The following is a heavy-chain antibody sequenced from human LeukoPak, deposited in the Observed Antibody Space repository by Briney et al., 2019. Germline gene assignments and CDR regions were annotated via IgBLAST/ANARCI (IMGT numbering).Heavy chain of an antibody. CDR1: GGSISSSSYY. V-gene: IGHV4-39*01. CDR3: ASTTETYYDILTGYSTAPFDY. D-gene: IGHD3-9*01. CDR2: IYYSGST. Sequence: SETLSLTCTVSGGSISSSSYYWGWIRQPPGKGLEWIGSIYYSGSTYYNPSLKSRVTISVDTSKNQFSLKLSSVTAADTAVYYCASTTETYYDILTGYSTAPFDYWGQGTLVTVSS. J-gene: IGHJ4*02.